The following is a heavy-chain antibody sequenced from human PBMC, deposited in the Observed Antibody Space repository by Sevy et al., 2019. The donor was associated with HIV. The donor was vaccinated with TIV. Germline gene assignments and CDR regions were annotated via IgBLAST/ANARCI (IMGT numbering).Heavy chain of an antibody. V-gene: IGHV4-59*08. CDR2: IYYIGHI. D-gene: IGHD1-26*01. Sequence: TENLSLTCTVSGGSITSLYWNWIRQPPGKGLEGIANIYYIGHINYNPSLKSRVTLPLDSSKNQFSLRLSYVTAADTAMYYCAGENAWGRGYSWGQGTVVSVSS. CDR3: AGENAWGRGYS. CDR1: GGSITSLY. J-gene: IGHJ4*02.